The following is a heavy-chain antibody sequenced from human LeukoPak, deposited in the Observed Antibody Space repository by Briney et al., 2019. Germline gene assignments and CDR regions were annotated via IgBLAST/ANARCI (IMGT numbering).Heavy chain of an antibody. J-gene: IGHJ4*02. D-gene: IGHD6-6*01. CDR1: GFSFTDYP. V-gene: IGHV3-21*01. CDR3: ARSYSSSRGTFDY. Sequence: GGSLRLSCATSGFSFTDYPMNWVRQAPGKGLEWVSSITSSSSYIYYADSVKGRFTISRDNAKNSLYLQMNSLRAEDTAVYYCARSYSSSRGTFDYWGQGTLVTVSS. CDR2: ITSSSSYI.